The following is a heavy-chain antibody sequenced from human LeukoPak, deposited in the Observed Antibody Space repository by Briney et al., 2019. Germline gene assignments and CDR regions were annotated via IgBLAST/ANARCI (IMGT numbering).Heavy chain of an antibody. V-gene: IGHV4-4*07. CDR2: IYPGESIYATENS. CDR3: ARVYPVYYYGMDV. CDR1: GVSISAYY. D-gene: IGHD1-14*01. Sequence: SETLSLTCTVSGVSISAYYWSWIRQSAGNGLEWIGRIYPGESIYATENSYYNPSLKSRVTISVDTSKNQFSLKLSSVTAADTAVYYCARVYPVYYYGMDVWGQGTTVTVSS. J-gene: IGHJ6*02.